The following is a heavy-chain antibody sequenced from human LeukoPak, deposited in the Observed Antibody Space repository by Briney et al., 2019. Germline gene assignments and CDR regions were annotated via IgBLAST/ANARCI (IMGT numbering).Heavy chain of an antibody. CDR1: GFRVSDYY. CDR2: IRDSGEA. V-gene: IGHV3-66*03. CDR3: ARDRAANQDWVEFDP. Sequence: GSLRLSCAVSGFRVSDYYISWVRQASGKGLELVRLIRDSGEAFYADFARGRFAISRDESENTLYLQMNSLRVEDTAVYFCARDRAANQDWVEFDPWGQGTPVIVSS. J-gene: IGHJ5*02. D-gene: IGHD3/OR15-3a*01.